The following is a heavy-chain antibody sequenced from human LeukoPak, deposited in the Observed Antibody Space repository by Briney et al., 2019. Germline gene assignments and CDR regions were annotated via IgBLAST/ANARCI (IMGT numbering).Heavy chain of an antibody. D-gene: IGHD5-12*01. Sequence: GGSLRLSCSASGFTFSSYWMNWVRQAPGKGPEWVANINRDGSGTNYVDSVKGRFIISRDNAKNPLYLQMNSLRDDDTAVYYCTGGSGYITGDWGQGTLVTVSS. CDR3: TGGSGYITGD. CDR2: INRDGSGT. V-gene: IGHV3-7*03. J-gene: IGHJ4*02. CDR1: GFTFSSYW.